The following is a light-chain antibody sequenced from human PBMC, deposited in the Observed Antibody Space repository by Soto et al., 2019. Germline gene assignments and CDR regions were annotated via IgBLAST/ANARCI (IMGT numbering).Light chain of an antibody. CDR3: QSYDSSLSGSGV. V-gene: IGLV1-40*01. CDR1: SSNIGAGYD. CDR2: GNS. Sequence: QSLLTQPPSVSGAPGQRVTISCTGSSSNIGAGYDVHWYQHLPGTAPKLLIYGNSNRPSGVPDRFSGSKSGTSASLAITGLQAEDEADYYCQSYDSSLSGSGVFGGGTKLTVL. J-gene: IGLJ2*01.